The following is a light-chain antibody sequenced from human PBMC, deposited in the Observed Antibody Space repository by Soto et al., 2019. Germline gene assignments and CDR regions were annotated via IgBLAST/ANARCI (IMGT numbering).Light chain of an antibody. V-gene: IGKV3D-20*01. CDR3: QQCSHSPRT. CDR1: QSVTNNY. CDR2: DAS. Sequence: EIVLTQSPATLSLSPGERGTLSCRASQSVTNNYLAWYQQKPGQAPRLLIYDASSRATGIPDRFRGSGSGTDFTLTITRPEPEDFAVYYCQQCSHSPRTFGQGTRVEMK. J-gene: IGKJ2*01.